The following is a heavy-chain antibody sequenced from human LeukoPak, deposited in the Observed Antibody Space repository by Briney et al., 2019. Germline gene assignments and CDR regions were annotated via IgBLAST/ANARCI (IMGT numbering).Heavy chain of an antibody. D-gene: IGHD5-18*01. CDR2: IRYDGSNK. Sequence: GGSLRLSCAASGFTFDDYAMHWVRQAPGKGLEWVAFIRYDGSNKYYADSVKGRFTISRDNSKNTLYLQMNSLRAEDTAVYYCAKGGSRFGYSYGSDFDYWGQGTLVTVSS. CDR3: AKGGSRFGYSYGSDFDY. V-gene: IGHV3-30*02. J-gene: IGHJ4*02. CDR1: GFTFDDYA.